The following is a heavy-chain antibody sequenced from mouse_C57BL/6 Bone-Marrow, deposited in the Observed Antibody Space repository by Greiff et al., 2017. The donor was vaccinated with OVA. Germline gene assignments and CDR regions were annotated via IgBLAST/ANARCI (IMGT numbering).Heavy chain of an antibody. J-gene: IGHJ1*03. CDR1: GYTFTSYW. D-gene: IGHD1-1*01. Sequence: VQLQQPGAELVKPGASVKVSCKASGYTFTSYWMHWVKQRPGQGLEWIGRMHPSDSDTNYNQKFKGKATLTVDKSSSTAYMQLSSLTSEDSAVYYCAIGTTVVAHWYFDVWGTGTTVTVSS. V-gene: IGHV1-74*01. CDR2: MHPSDSDT. CDR3: AIGTTVVAHWYFDV.